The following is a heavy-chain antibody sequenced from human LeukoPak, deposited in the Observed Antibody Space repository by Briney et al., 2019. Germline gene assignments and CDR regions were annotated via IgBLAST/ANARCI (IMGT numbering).Heavy chain of an antibody. J-gene: IGHJ5*02. V-gene: IGHV3-11*01. D-gene: IGHD2-15*01. CDR2: ISSSGSTI. Sequence: GGSLRLSCAASGFTFSDYYMSWIRQAPGKGLEWVSYISSSGSTIYYADSVKGRFTISRDNAKNSLYLQMNSLRAEDTAVYYCARASVVVAASPFDPWGQGTLVTVSS. CDR1: GFTFSDYY. CDR3: ARASVVVAASPFDP.